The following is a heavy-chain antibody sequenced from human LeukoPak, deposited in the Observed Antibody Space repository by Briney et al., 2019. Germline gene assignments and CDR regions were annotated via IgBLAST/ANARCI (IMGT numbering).Heavy chain of an antibody. Sequence: ASLKVSCKAPGYTFTSSIIKWVRQATGQGLGWMGWMNPNSGNTGYAQKFQGRVTMARNTSLSTGYMELSSVRSEDTAVYYCAYCSSTSCYVGDYYYYGMDVWGQGTTVTVPS. CDR2: MNPNSGNT. V-gene: IGHV1-8*01. D-gene: IGHD2-2*01. CDR3: AYCSSTSCYVGDYYYYGMDV. J-gene: IGHJ6*02. CDR1: GYTFTSSI.